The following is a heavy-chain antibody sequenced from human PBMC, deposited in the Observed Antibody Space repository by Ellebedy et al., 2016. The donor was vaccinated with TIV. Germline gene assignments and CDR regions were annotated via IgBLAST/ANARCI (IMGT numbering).Heavy chain of an antibody. CDR2: ISPLYGAP. Sequence: SVKVSXKASRGTFSSLVISWARHPPGQRLEWQGGISPLYGAPYYAQKFQGRVTITADKKTNTVYMQLSSLRSEDTAIYYCARDVADYYGMDVWGQGTTVTVSS. V-gene: IGHV1-69*06. J-gene: IGHJ6*02. CDR3: ARDVADYYGMDV. CDR1: RGTFSSLV.